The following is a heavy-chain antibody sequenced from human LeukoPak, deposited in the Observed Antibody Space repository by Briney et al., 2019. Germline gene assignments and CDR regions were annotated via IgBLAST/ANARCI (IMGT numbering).Heavy chain of an antibody. Sequence: GGSLRLSCVASGFTFGDYAMSWVRQAPGKGLEWVGFIRSKAYGGTTEYAASVKSRFSISRDDSKSIAYLQMNSLRTEDTAVFYCTRDCSGGSCWGDAFDIWGQGTMVTVSS. V-gene: IGHV3-49*04. CDR1: GFTFGDYA. J-gene: IGHJ3*02. D-gene: IGHD2-15*01. CDR3: TRDCSGGSCWGDAFDI. CDR2: IRSKAYGGTT.